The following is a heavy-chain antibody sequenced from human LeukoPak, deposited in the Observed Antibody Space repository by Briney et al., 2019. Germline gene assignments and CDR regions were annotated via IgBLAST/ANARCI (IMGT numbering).Heavy chain of an antibody. CDR3: ARLSSQWLSLAYFDF. Sequence: SDTLSLTCTVSGGSISRSSYYWGWIRQPPGKGLEWIGSIYNSGNTHYNPSLKSRVTIFVDTTKNQFSLNVRSATAADTAMYYCARLSSQWLSLAYFDFWGQRALVTVSS. CDR1: GGSISRSSYY. CDR2: IYNSGNT. D-gene: IGHD6-19*01. V-gene: IGHV4-39*01. J-gene: IGHJ4*02.